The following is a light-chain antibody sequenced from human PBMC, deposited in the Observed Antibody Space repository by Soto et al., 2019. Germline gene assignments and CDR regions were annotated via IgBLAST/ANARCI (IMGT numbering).Light chain of an antibody. CDR3: QHYNSYSEA. CDR1: QSISSW. CDR2: DAS. V-gene: IGKV1-5*01. Sequence: DIQITQSPSTLSGSVGDRVTITCRASQSISSWLAWYQQKPGKAPKVLIFDASNLESGVPSRFSGSGSGTEFTLTISSLQPDDFATYYCQHYNSYSEAFGQGTKVDNK. J-gene: IGKJ1*01.